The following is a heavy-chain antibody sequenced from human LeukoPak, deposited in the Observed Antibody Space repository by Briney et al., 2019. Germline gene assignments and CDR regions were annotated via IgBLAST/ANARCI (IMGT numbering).Heavy chain of an antibody. D-gene: IGHD4-23*01. J-gene: IGHJ4*02. CDR1: GGSISSGSYY. V-gene: IGHV4-61*02. Sequence: SQTLSLTWTVAGGSISSGSYYWSWIRQPAGKGLGWIWGIYTSGSTNYNPSLKSRVTISVDTSKNPISLKLSSVTAPDTAVYYCARHRAAPGGNLDSWGQGTLVTVSS. CDR3: ARHRAAPGGNLDS. CDR2: IYTSGST.